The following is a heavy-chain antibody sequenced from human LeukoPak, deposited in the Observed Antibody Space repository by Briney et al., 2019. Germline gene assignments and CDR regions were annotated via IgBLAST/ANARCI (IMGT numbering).Heavy chain of an antibody. V-gene: IGHV3-48*04. J-gene: IGHJ4*02. Sequence: PGGSLRLSCTASEFTFNDYSMNWVRQAPGKGLEWVSFISSSSSTIYYADSVKDRFTISRDNAKNSLYLQMNSLRAEDTAVYYCVRDWGNDREFDYWGQGTLVTVSS. CDR1: EFTFNDYS. CDR3: VRDWGNDREFDY. CDR2: ISSSSSTI. D-gene: IGHD3-16*02.